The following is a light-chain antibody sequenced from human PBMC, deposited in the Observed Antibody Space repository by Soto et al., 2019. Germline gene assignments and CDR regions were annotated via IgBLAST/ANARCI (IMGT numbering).Light chain of an antibody. J-gene: IGKJ1*01. CDR3: MQALQSPKT. V-gene: IGKV2-28*01. CDR2: LGS. Sequence: DIVLTQSPVSLPVTPGEPASISCRSSQSLLHSNGYNYLDWFLQKPGQSPQLLISLGSNRASGVPDRFSGSGSGTDFTLKIGRVEAEDVGVYYCMQALQSPKTFGQGTKVEIK. CDR1: QSLLHSNGYNY.